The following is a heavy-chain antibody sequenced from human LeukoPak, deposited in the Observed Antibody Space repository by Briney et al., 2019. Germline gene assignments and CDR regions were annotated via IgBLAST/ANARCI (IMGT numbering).Heavy chain of an antibody. J-gene: IGHJ6*03. V-gene: IGHV3-21*01. D-gene: IGHD1-26*01. Sequence: GGSLRLSCAASGSIFSSYWMSWVRQAPGKALEWVSSITSSGTYIFYADSVKGRFTISRDNAKNSLYLQMNSLGPDDTAVYYCARDPYSGNYGNYYYYMDVWGKGTTVTISS. CDR2: ITSSGTYI. CDR1: GSIFSSYW. CDR3: ARDPYSGNYGNYYYYMDV.